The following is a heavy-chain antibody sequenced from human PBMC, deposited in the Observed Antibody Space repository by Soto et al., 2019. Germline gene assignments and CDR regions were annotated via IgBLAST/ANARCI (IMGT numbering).Heavy chain of an antibody. D-gene: IGHD3-9*01. CDR3: AKIFAQTYYDILTGMDFDY. Sequence: GGSLRLSCAASGFTFSSYAMSWVRQAPGKGLEWVSAISGSGGSTYYADSVKGRFTISRDNSKNTLYLQMNSLRAEDTAVYYCAKIFAQTYYDILTGMDFDYWGQGTLVTVSS. CDR1: GFTFSSYA. J-gene: IGHJ4*02. V-gene: IGHV3-23*01. CDR2: ISGSGGST.